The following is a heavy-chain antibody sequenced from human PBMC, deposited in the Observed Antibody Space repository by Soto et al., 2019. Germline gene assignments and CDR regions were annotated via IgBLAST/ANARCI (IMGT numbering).Heavy chain of an antibody. CDR3: ARKLINSGARGGIDY. CDR2: TSYDGSFK. J-gene: IGHJ4*02. CDR1: GFIFSSHA. D-gene: IGHD1-26*01. V-gene: IGHV3-30*04. Sequence: QVQLVESGGSVVQPGRSLRLSCVASGFIFSSHAMYWVRQAPGKGLEWVAVTSYDGSFKFYADSVKGRFTISRDNSKNTLFLQMDSLRADDTAVYYCARKLINSGARGGIDYWGQGTLVTVSS.